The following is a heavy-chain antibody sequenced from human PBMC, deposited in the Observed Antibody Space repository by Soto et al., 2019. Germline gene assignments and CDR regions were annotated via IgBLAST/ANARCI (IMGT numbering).Heavy chain of an antibody. CDR2: LSGSGTTT. D-gene: IGHD3-10*01. Sequence: EVQLLESGGSLVQPGGSLRLSCAASGFTFDSYAMSWVRQAPGKGLEWVSALSGSGTTTNYADSVKGRFTISRDNSKNTLYLQMNSLRAEDTATYYCAKGTYYYGSGSYSSFDYWGQGTLVTVSS. CDR3: AKGTYYYGSGSYSSFDY. J-gene: IGHJ4*02. V-gene: IGHV3-23*01. CDR1: GFTFDSYA.